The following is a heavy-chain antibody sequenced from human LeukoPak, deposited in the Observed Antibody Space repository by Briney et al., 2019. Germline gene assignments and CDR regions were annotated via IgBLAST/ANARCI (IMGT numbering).Heavy chain of an antibody. D-gene: IGHD6-13*01. CDR2: INHSGST. V-gene: IGHV4-34*01. Sequence: SETLSLTCAVYGGSFSGYYWSWIRQPPGKGLEWIGEINHSGSTNYNPSLKSRVTMSVDTSKNQFSLKLSSVTAADTAVYYCATGLGIAAAGTIFDYWGQGTLVTVSS. CDR1: GGSFSGYY. CDR3: ATGLGIAAAGTIFDY. J-gene: IGHJ4*02.